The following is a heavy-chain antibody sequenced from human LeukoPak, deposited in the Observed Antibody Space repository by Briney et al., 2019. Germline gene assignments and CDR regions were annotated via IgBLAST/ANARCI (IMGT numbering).Heavy chain of an antibody. V-gene: IGHV3-23*01. CDR3: AKDGAGTTRVEYFQH. CDR2: ISGGGVRT. CDR1: GFTFSSYA. D-gene: IGHD1-7*01. J-gene: IGHJ1*01. Sequence: GGSLRLSCAASGFTFSSYAMSWVRQAPGKGLEWVSAISGGGVRTDYADSVKGRFTISRDNSKNTLNLQMHSLRAEDTAIYYCAKDGAGTTRVEYFQHWGQGTLVTVSS.